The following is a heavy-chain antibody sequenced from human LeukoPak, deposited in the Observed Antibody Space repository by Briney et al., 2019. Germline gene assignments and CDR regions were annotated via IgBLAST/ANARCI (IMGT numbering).Heavy chain of an antibody. Sequence: AGGSLRLSCAASGFTFSTYSMNWVRQAPGKGLEWVSGISGNSGSTYYADSVKGRFTISRDNSKNTLYLQMNSLRAEDTAVYYCASTSVVVVAAGVNFDYWGQGTLVTVSS. D-gene: IGHD2-15*01. CDR2: ISGNSGST. V-gene: IGHV3-23*01. CDR3: ASTSVVVVAAGVNFDY. J-gene: IGHJ4*02. CDR1: GFTFSTYS.